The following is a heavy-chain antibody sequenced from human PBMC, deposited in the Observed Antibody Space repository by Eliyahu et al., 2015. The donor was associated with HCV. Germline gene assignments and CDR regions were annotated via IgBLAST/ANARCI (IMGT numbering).Heavy chain of an antibody. CDR1: GFTFSKAW. V-gene: IGHV3-15*01. CDR3: TTGAPGGFDYYLDV. J-gene: IGHJ6*03. Sequence: EVQLVESGGGLVKPGGSLRLSCAASGFTFSKAWMSWVRQAPGKGLEWIGRIKSKTDGGTTDYAAPVKGRFNTPTDDSKNTPYLQMNSLKTEDTAVYYCTTGAPGGFDYYLDVWGQGTTVTVSS. D-gene: IGHD3-10*01. CDR2: IKSKTDGGTT.